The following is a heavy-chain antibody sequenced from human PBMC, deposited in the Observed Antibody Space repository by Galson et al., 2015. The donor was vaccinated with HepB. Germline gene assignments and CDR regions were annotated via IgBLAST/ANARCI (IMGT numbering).Heavy chain of an antibody. D-gene: IGHD5-24*01. J-gene: IGHJ4*02. V-gene: IGHV1-18*01. CDR1: GYTFTSYG. CDR2: ISAYNGNT. CDR3: ARLEMANRVGTNQAWFDY. Sequence: SVKVSCKASGYTFTSYGISWVRQAPGQGLEWMGWISAYNGNTNYAQKLQGRVTMTTDTSTSTAYMELRSLRSDDTAVYYCARLEMANRVGTNQAWFDYWGQGTLVTVSS.